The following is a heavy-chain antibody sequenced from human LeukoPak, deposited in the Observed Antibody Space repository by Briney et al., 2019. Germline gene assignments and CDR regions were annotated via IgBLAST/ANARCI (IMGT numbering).Heavy chain of an antibody. Sequence: SETLSLTCTVSGGSISSYYWSWIRQPPGKGLEWIGYIYYSGSTNYNPSLKSRVTISVDTSKNQFSLKLSSVTAADTAVYYCAKLSRGYSGYAPYRADYWGQGPLVTVSS. CDR2: IYYSGST. D-gene: IGHD5-12*01. V-gene: IGHV4-59*08. J-gene: IGHJ4*02. CDR3: AKLSRGYSGYAPYRADY. CDR1: GGSISSYY.